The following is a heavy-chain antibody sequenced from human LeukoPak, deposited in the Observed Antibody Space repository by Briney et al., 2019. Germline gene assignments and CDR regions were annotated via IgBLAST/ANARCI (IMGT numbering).Heavy chain of an antibody. J-gene: IGHJ4*02. CDR3: AKDLKPYYYDSSGTDN. D-gene: IGHD3-22*01. CDR2: ISYDGSNK. Sequence: GGSLRLSCAASGFTFSSYGMHWVRQAPGKGLEWVAVISYDGSNKYYADSVKGRFTISRDNSKSTLYLQMNSLRAEDTAVYYCAKDLKPYYYDSSGTDNWGQGTLVTVSS. V-gene: IGHV3-30*18. CDR1: GFTFSSYG.